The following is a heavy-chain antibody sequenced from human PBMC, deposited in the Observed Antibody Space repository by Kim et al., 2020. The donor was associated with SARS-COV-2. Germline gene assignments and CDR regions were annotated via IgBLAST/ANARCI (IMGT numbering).Heavy chain of an antibody. D-gene: IGHD2-15*01. CDR3: ARADIVVVVAAKVDTNYYYGMDV. Sequence: SETLSLTCAVSGGSISSSNWWSWVRQPPGKGLEWLGEIYHSGSTNYNPSLKSRVTISVDKSKNQFSLKLSSVTAADTAVYYCARADIVVVVAAKVDTNYYYGMDVWGQGTTVTVSS. V-gene: IGHV4-4*02. J-gene: IGHJ6*02. CDR2: IYHSGST. CDR1: GGSISSSNW.